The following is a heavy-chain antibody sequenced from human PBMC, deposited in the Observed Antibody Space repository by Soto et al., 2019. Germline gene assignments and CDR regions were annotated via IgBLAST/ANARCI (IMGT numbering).Heavy chain of an antibody. J-gene: IGHJ4*02. CDR2: IGWSSVSI. CDR3: AKGRARRDDDSTRWIFDY. CDR1: GFTFDDYA. D-gene: IGHD3-22*01. Sequence: EVHLVESGGGLVQPGRSLRLSCAASGFTFDDYAMHWVRQAPGKGLEWVSSIGWSSVSIAYADSVKGRFTISRDNAENSLFLQMNSLRPEDTGLYSCAKGRARRDDDSTRWIFDYWGQGTLVTVSS. V-gene: IGHV3-9*01.